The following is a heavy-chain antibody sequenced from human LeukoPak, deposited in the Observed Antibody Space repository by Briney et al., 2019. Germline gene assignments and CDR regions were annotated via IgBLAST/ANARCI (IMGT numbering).Heavy chain of an antibody. CDR3: AKNGGNSDFDY. D-gene: IGHD4-23*01. J-gene: IGHJ4*02. CDR2: INHGGSP. CDR1: GGSFSGHY. Sequence: SETLSLTCVVYGGSFSGHYWSWIRQPPGKGLEWIGEINHGGSPYYNPSLKSRVTISLDTSKSQFSLKLSSVIAADTAVYYCAKNGGNSDFDYWGQGILVTVSS. V-gene: IGHV4-34*01.